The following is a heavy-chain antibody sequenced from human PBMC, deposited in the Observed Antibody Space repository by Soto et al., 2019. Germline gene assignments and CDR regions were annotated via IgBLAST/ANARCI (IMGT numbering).Heavy chain of an antibody. V-gene: IGHV3-23*01. CDR1: GFTFSSYA. Sequence: EVQVLESGGGLVQPGGSLRLSCAASGFTFSSYAMSWVRQAPGKGLEWVSAISGSGGSTYYADSVKGRFTISRDNSKNTLYLQMNSLRAEDTAVYYCAKGGDYYYDSSGYGYWGQGTLVTVSS. CDR2: ISGSGGST. J-gene: IGHJ4*02. CDR3: AKGGDYYYDSSGYGY. D-gene: IGHD3-22*01.